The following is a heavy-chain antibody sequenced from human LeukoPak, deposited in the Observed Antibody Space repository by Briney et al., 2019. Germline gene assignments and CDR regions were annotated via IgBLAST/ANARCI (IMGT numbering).Heavy chain of an antibody. Sequence: GGSLRLSCAASGFTFSSYGMPWVRQAPGKGLEWVAVISYDGSNKYYADSVKGRFTISRDNSKNTLYLQMNSLRAEDTAVYYCAMGGYFDYWGQGTLVTVSS. CDR3: AMGGYFDY. V-gene: IGHV3-30*03. D-gene: IGHD3-16*01. CDR1: GFTFSSYG. J-gene: IGHJ4*02. CDR2: ISYDGSNK.